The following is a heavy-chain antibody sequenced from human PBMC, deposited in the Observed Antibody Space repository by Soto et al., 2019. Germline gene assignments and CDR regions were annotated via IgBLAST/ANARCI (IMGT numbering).Heavy chain of an antibody. CDR1: GGTFSSYA. V-gene: IGHV1-69*13. CDR2: IIPIFGTA. J-gene: IGHJ6*02. Sequence: SVKVSCKASGGTFSSYAISWVRQAPGQGLEWMGGIIPIFGTANYAQKFQGRVTITADESTSTAYMELSSLRSEDTAVYYCARSGIFGGKYINYYYYYGMDVWGQGTTVTVSS. D-gene: IGHD3-3*01. CDR3: ARSGIFGGKYINYYYYYGMDV.